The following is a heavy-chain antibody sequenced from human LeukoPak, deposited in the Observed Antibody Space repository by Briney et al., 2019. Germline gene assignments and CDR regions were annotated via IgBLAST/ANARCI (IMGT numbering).Heavy chain of an antibody. CDR1: GLTFDDYA. CDR3: AKDGSYDFWSGYYLN. Sequence: GRSLRLSCAASGLTFDDYAMHWVRQAPGKGLEWVSGISWNSGSIGYADSVKGRFTISRDNAKNSLYLQMNSLRAEDTALYYCAKDGSYDFWSGYYLNWGQGTLVTVSS. D-gene: IGHD3-3*01. V-gene: IGHV3-9*01. J-gene: IGHJ4*02. CDR2: ISWNSGSI.